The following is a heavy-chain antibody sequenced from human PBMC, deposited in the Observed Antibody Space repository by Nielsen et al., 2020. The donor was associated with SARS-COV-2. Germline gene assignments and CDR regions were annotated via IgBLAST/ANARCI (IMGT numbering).Heavy chain of an antibody. CDR2: ISSNGGST. D-gene: IGHD6-19*01. CDR1: GFTFSSYA. J-gene: IGHJ6*02. CDR3: VKAGTRGHSSGWYNYYGMDV. V-gene: IGHV3-64D*09. Sequence: GESLKISCSASGFTFSSYAMHWVRQAPGKGLEYVSAISSNGGSTYYADPVKGRFTISRDNSKNTLYLQMSSLRAEDTAVYYCVKAGTRGHSSGWYNYYGMDVWGQGTTVTVSS.